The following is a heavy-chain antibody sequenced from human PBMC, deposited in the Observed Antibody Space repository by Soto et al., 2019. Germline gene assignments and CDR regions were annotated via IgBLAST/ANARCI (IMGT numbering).Heavy chain of an antibody. D-gene: IGHD1-26*01. CDR3: ARGLLVGHETVDY. V-gene: IGHV1-69*01. J-gene: IGHJ4*02. CDR1: GDIFTTYA. Sequence: QVQVVQSGAEVKEPGSLVKVSCKASGDIFTTYAINWVRQAPGQGLVWMGGIKPAIGSANYAPTFQGRLTITADDLTATAYMDLTSLTSEDTAVYYCARGLLVGHETVDYWGQGTLVTVSS. CDR2: IKPAIGSA.